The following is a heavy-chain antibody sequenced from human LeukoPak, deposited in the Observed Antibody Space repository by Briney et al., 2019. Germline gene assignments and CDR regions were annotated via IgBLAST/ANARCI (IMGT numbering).Heavy chain of an antibody. D-gene: IGHD5-18*01. J-gene: IGHJ4*02. CDR1: GYTFTSYC. Sequence: ASVKVSCKASGYTFTSYCIHWVRQAPGQGLEWMAIINPSDGSTSFAQKLQGRVTMTRDTSTSTVYMELSSLRSEDTAVYYCAFRGYSYGRDFDYWGQGTLVTVSS. CDR2: INPSDGST. CDR3: AFRGYSYGRDFDY. V-gene: IGHV1-46*01.